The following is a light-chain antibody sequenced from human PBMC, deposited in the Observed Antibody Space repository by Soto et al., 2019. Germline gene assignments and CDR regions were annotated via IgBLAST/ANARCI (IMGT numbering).Light chain of an antibody. CDR3: QQYGSSRWK. V-gene: IGKV3-20*01. CDR1: QSVSSID. J-gene: IGKJ1*01. CDR2: GAS. Sequence: EIVLTQSPGTQSLSPGERATLSCRASQSVSSIDLAWYQQKPGQAPRLLIYGASSRATGIPDRFSGSGSGTDFPLTISRLEPEDFAVYYCQQYGSSRWKFGQGTKVEI.